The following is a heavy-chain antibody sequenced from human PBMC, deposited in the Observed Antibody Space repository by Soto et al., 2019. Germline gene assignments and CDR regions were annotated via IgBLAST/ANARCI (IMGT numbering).Heavy chain of an antibody. CDR3: ARTRPRYCSSTSCYTDDAFDI. CDR2: IIPIFGTA. CDR1: GGTFSSYA. J-gene: IGHJ3*02. D-gene: IGHD2-2*02. Sequence: SGKVSCKGSGGTFSSYAISWVRQAPGQGLEWMGGIIPIFGTANYAQKFQGRVTITADESTSTAYMELSSLRSEDTAVYYCARTRPRYCSSTSCYTDDAFDIWGQGTMVTVSS. V-gene: IGHV1-69*13.